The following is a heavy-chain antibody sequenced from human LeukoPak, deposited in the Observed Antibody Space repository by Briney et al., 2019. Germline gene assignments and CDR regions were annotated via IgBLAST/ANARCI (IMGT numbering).Heavy chain of an antibody. Sequence: GASVKVSCKASGGTFSSYAISWVRQAPREGLEWMGGIIPIFGTANYAQKVQGRVTITTDTSTSTAYIEVRSLRSDDTAVYYCARDSRDYDIMIGIILMDNWGQGTRVTVSS. D-gene: IGHD3-9*01. CDR1: GGTFSSYA. CDR3: ARDSRDYDIMIGIILMDN. J-gene: IGHJ4*02. CDR2: IIPIFGTA. V-gene: IGHV1-69*05.